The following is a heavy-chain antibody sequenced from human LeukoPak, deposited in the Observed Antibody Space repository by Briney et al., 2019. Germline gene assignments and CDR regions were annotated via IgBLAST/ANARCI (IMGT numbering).Heavy chain of an antibody. Sequence: ASVKVSCKASGFTFTSYGFSWVRQAPGQGLELMGWISAYNGNTNYAQKLQGRVTMNTDTSTSTAYMELRSLISDDTAIYYCARVSSSWYYFDYWGQGTLVTVSS. J-gene: IGHJ4*02. CDR2: ISAYNGNT. CDR1: GFTFTSYG. CDR3: ARVSSSWYYFDY. V-gene: IGHV1-18*01. D-gene: IGHD6-13*01.